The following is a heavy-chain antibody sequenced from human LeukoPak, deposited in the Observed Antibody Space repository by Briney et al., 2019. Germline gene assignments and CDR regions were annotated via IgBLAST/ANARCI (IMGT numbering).Heavy chain of an antibody. D-gene: IGHD3-22*01. CDR2: IYTSGST. J-gene: IGHJ5*02. CDR3: ARSRYDSSLGNWFDP. V-gene: IGHV4-4*07. Sequence: PETLSLTCTVSGGSISSYYWSWIRQPAGKGLEWIGRIYTSGSTNYNPSLKSRVTMSVDTSKNQFSLKLSSVTAADTAVYYCARSRYDSSLGNWFDPWGQGTLVTVSS. CDR1: GGSISSYY.